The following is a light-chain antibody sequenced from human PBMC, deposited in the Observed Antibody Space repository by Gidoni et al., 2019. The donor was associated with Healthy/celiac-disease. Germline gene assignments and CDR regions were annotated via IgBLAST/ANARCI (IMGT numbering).Light chain of an antibody. Sequence: DSQMTQSTSTLSASVGDRVTITCRASQSISSWLAWYQQKPGKAPKLLIYKASSLESGVPSRFSGSGSGTEFTLTISSLQPDDFATYYCQQDNSYWTFGQGTKVEIK. V-gene: IGKV1-5*03. CDR2: KAS. CDR1: QSISSW. J-gene: IGKJ1*01. CDR3: QQDNSYWT.